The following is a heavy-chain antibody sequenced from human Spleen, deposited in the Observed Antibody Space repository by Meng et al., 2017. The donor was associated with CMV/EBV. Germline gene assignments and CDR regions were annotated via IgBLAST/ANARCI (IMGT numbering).Heavy chain of an antibody. D-gene: IGHD4-17*01. Sequence: VQLVQSGGERGEPGSTVKVSLKPSGDTSTEYYRHWVRQAPRQGLEWRGCINANSGDTKYTQKIQGRVSMTRDTSISTDYMQLSRLRSDDTAVYYCTRYAHLTTVTPNGFDPWGQGTLVTVSS. CDR1: GDTSTEYY. J-gene: IGHJ5*02. V-gene: IGHV1-2*02. CDR3: TRYAHLTTVTPNGFDP. CDR2: INANSGDT.